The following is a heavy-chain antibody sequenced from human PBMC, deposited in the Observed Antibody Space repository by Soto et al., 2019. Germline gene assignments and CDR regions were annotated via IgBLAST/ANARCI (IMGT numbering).Heavy chain of an antibody. J-gene: IGHJ4*02. Sequence: ASVKVSCKASGYTFTGYYMHWVRQAPGQGLEWMGIINPSGGSTSYAQKFQGRFAMTRDTSTSTVYMELSSLRSEDTAVYYCARDRRYSGSGSYYEFDYCGQGTLVTVSS. V-gene: IGHV1-46*01. CDR1: GYTFTGYY. CDR2: INPSGGST. D-gene: IGHD3-10*01. CDR3: ARDRRYSGSGSYYEFDY.